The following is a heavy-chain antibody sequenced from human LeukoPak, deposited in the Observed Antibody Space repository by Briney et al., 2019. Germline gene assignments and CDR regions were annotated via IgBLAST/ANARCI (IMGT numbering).Heavy chain of an antibody. Sequence: GGSLRLSCAASGFIFDDYAMHWVRQAPGKGLEGGSGISWNSGSIGYADSVKGRFTISRDNAKNSLYLQMNSLSAEDTALYYCAKGTTDIVVVPAANYWGQGTLVTVSS. CDR3: AKGTTDIVVVPAANY. D-gene: IGHD2-2*01. CDR2: ISWNSGSI. J-gene: IGHJ4*02. V-gene: IGHV3-9*01. CDR1: GFIFDDYA.